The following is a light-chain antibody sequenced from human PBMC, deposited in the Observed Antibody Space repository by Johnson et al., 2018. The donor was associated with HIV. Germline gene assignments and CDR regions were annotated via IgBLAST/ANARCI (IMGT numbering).Light chain of an antibody. CDR1: SSNIGNNY. V-gene: IGLV1-51*01. CDR2: DND. CDR3: GTWDGGLSIYG. J-gene: IGLJ1*01. Sequence: QSVLTQPPSMSAAPGQKVTISCSGSSSNIGNNYVSWYQQLPGTAPKLLIYDNDKRPSGIPDRFSASKSDTSATLGITGLQTGDEANYYCGTWDGGLSIYGFGTGTEVTVL.